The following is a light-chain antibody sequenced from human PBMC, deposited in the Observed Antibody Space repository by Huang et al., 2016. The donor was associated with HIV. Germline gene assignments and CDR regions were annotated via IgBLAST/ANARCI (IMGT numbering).Light chain of an antibody. Sequence: EIVLTQSPGTLSLSPGERAALSCRASEGIRSYYVAWYQQKPRQAPRLLIYAASSRATGIPDRFSGSGSWTDFTLTISRLEPEDFAVYYCQHYGPTPSWTFGQGTKVEIK. CDR1: EGIRSYY. J-gene: IGKJ1*01. V-gene: IGKV3-20*01. CDR3: QHYGPTPSWT. CDR2: AAS.